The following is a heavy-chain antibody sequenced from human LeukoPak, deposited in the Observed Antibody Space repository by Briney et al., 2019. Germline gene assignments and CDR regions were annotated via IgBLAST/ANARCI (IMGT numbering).Heavy chain of an antibody. CDR3: ARRAYSSSYFDY. V-gene: IGHV4-34*01. Sequence: SETLSLTCAVYGGSFSGYYWSWIRQPPGKGLEWIGEINHSGSTNYNPSLKSRVTISVDTSKNQFSLKLSSVTAADTAVYYCARRAYSSSYFDYWGQGTLVTVSS. D-gene: IGHD6-13*01. CDR2: INHSGST. CDR1: GGSFSGYY. J-gene: IGHJ4*02.